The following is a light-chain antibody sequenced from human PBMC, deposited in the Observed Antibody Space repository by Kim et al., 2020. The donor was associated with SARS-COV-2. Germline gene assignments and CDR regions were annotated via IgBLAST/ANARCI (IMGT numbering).Light chain of an antibody. Sequence: ALGQTVKITCQGDSLRSYYASWYQQKPGQALVLVFYGKNNRPSGIPDRFSGSYSGNTASLTITAAQAEDEADYYCNSRESSANHWMFGGGTQLTVL. CDR2: GKN. CDR1: SLRSYY. V-gene: IGLV3-19*01. J-gene: IGLJ3*02. CDR3: NSRESSANHWM.